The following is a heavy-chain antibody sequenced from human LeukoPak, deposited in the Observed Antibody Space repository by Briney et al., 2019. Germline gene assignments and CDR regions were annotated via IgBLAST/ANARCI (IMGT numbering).Heavy chain of an antibody. Sequence: SETLSLTCAVSGYFINSGYYWGWIRRPPGKGLEWIGTIYQSGTTYYNPSLKSRVTLSVDTSNNQFSLKLSSVTAADTAVYYCARQVAVADHFDYWGQGTRVTVSS. CDR3: ARQVAVADHFDY. D-gene: IGHD6-19*01. CDR1: GYFINSGYY. J-gene: IGHJ4*02. V-gene: IGHV4-38-2*01. CDR2: IYQSGTT.